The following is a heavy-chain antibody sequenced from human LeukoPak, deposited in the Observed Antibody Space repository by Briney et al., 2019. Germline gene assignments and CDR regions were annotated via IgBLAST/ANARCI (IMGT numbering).Heavy chain of an antibody. CDR2: INPNSGGT. CDR1: GYTFTSYG. V-gene: IGHV1-2*02. J-gene: IGHJ4*02. Sequence: ASVKVSCKASGYTFTSYGISWVRQAPGQGLEWMGWINPNSGGTNYAQKFQGRVTMTRGTSISTAYMELSRLRSDDTAVYYCASNKYSSSWGQGTLVTVSS. CDR3: ASNKYSSS. D-gene: IGHD6-6*01.